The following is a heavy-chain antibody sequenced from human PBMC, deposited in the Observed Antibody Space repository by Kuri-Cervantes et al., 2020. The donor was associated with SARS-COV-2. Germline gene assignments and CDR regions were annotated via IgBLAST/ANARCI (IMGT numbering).Heavy chain of an antibody. Sequence: GGSLRLSCAASGFTFDDYGMGWVRQAPGKGLEWVSSISSSSSYIYYADSVKGRFTISRDNAKNSLYLQMNSLRAEDTAVYYCARGSSSTYLDYWGQGTLVTVSS. V-gene: IGHV3-21*01. J-gene: IGHJ4*02. CDR3: ARGSSSTYLDY. D-gene: IGHD6-6*01. CDR2: ISSSSSYI. CDR1: GFTFDDYG.